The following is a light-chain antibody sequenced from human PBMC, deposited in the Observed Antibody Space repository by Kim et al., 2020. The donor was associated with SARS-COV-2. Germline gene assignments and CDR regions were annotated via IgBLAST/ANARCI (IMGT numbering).Light chain of an antibody. CDR1: RCNIGAGDD. CDR3: QSYDSARSGWV. J-gene: IGLJ2*01. CDR2: QNS. V-gene: IGLV1-40*01. Sequence: RVTIYCTRSRCNIGAGDDVHWYQQLQGTAPKLIIYQNSNRPAGVPDRFSGSKSGTAASLAITGLQAEHEADYYCQSYDSARSGWVFGGGTQLTVL.